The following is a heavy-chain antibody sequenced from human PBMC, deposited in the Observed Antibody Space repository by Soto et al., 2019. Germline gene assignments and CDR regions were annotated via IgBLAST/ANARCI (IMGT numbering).Heavy chain of an antibody. J-gene: IGHJ5*01. D-gene: IGHD2-2*01. CDR1: GYTFTNYW. Sequence: ESRKISCKCSGYTFTNYWIGWVRQMPGKGLEWMGFIYLGDSDTIYSPSFQSQVTISADKSITTAYREWSSLKASDSAMYYCLRRGKGTTSSSYKSWFDPWGQGTLVAASS. CDR2: IYLGDSDT. V-gene: IGHV5-51*01. CDR3: LRRGKGTTSSSYKSWFDP.